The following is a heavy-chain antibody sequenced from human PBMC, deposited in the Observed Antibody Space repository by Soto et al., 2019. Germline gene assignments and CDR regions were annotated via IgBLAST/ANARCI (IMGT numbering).Heavy chain of an antibody. CDR1: GGSISSYY. Sequence: QVQLQESGPGLVKPSETLSLTCTVSGGSISSYYWSWIRQPPGKGLEWIGYIYYSGSTNYNPSLKSRVTISVDTSKNQFSLKLSSVTAADTAVYYCARDGARGSQYYYGSGSEFDYWGQGTLVTVSS. CDR3: ARDGARGSQYYYGSGSEFDY. CDR2: IYYSGST. V-gene: IGHV4-59*01. D-gene: IGHD3-10*01. J-gene: IGHJ4*02.